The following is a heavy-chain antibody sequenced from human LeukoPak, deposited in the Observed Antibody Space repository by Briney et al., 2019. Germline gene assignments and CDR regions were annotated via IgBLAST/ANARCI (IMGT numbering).Heavy chain of an antibody. CDR1: GFTFSNFA. D-gene: IGHD1-26*01. Sequence: GGSLRLSCAASGFTFSNFAMHWVRQAPGKGLEWVAVISYDGDNEYYADSVKGQFTISRDNSKDRLYLQVNSLRAEDTAVYYCAKGGKWDVTPFDYWGQGTLVTVSS. CDR2: ISYDGDNE. CDR3: AKGGKWDVTPFDY. V-gene: IGHV3-30-3*01. J-gene: IGHJ4*02.